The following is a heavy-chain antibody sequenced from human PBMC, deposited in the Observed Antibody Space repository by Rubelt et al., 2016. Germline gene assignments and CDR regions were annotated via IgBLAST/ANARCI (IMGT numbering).Heavy chain of an antibody. CDR3: ARQKIGGAGTESDS. Sequence: EVQLLQSGAEVKKSGESLRISCKGSGYSFTNFWISWVRQTPGKGLEWMGRIDPSGSHINYSPSLHGHVTISADKSIDTADLQWSALRPSDSAMYVCARQKIGGAGTESDSWGQGTLVTVSS. J-gene: IGHJ4*02. CDR2: IDPSGSHI. V-gene: IGHV5-10-1*01. CDR1: GYSFTNFW. D-gene: IGHD1-14*01.